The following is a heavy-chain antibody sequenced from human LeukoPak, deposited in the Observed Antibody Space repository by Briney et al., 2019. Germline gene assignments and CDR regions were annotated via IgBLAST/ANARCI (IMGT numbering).Heavy chain of an antibody. CDR3: TRSITMIVVAINDAFDI. CDR1: GFTFSGSA. CDR2: IRSKANSYAT. V-gene: IGHV3-73*01. Sequence: PGGSLRLSCAASGFTFSGSAMPWVRQASGKGLEWVGRIRSKANSYATAYAASVKGRFTISRDDSKNTAYLQMNSLKTEETAVYYCTRSITMIVVAINDAFDIWGQGTMVTVSS. J-gene: IGHJ3*02. D-gene: IGHD3-22*01.